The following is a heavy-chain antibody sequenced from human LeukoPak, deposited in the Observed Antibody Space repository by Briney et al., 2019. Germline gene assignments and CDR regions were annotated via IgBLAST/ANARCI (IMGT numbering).Heavy chain of an antibody. CDR1: GFTFSSYG. Sequence: GGSLRLSCAASGFTFSSYGMMWVRQAPGNGLEWVSAITGSGGSTYYADSVKGRWTIARDNSKTTVYLQMHSLRAEDTALYYCAKANRNYYGMDVWGQGTTVTVSS. CDR2: ITGSGGST. D-gene: IGHD2/OR15-2a*01. CDR3: AKANRNYYGMDV. J-gene: IGHJ6*02. V-gene: IGHV3-23*01.